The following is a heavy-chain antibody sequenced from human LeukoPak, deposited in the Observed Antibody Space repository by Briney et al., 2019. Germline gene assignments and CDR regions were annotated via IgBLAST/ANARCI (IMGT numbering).Heavy chain of an antibody. V-gene: IGHV3-7*01. D-gene: IGHD3-10*01. Sequence: GGSLRLSCAASGFTFSSYWMSWVRQAPGKGLEWVANIKQDGSEKYYVDSVKGRFTISRDNAKNSLYLQMNSLRAEDTAVYYCARAPAMVRGDNWFDPWGQGTLVSVSS. CDR3: ARAPAMVRGDNWFDP. CDR1: GFTFSSYW. CDR2: IKQDGSEK. J-gene: IGHJ5*02.